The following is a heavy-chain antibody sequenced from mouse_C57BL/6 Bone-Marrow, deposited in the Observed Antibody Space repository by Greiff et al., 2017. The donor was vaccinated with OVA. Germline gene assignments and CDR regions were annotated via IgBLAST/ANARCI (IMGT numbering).Heavy chain of an antibody. CDR3: ARDYVTTVVDYAMDY. J-gene: IGHJ4*01. CDR1: GYTFTSYW. D-gene: IGHD1-1*01. CDR2: IYPGSGST. V-gene: IGHV1-55*01. Sequence: VQLQQPGAELVKPGASVKMSCKASGYTFTSYWITWVKQRPGQGLEWIGGIYPGSGSTNYNEKFKSKATLTVDTSSSTDYMQLSSLTSEDSAVYYCARDYVTTVVDYAMDYWGQGTSVTVSS.